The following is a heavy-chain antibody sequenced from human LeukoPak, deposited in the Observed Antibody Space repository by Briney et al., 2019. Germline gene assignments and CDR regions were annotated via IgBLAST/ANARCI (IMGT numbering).Heavy chain of an antibody. CDR1: GFTFSSYW. Sequence: GGSLRLSCAASGFTFSSYWMSWVRQAPGKGLEWVANIKQDGSEKYYVDSVKGRFTISRDNAKNSLYLQMNSLRDEDTAVYYCARAGYYYGSGSSLNNWFDPWGQGTLVTVSS. CDR3: ARAGYYYGSGSSLNNWFDP. D-gene: IGHD3-10*01. CDR2: IKQDGSEK. J-gene: IGHJ5*02. V-gene: IGHV3-7*01.